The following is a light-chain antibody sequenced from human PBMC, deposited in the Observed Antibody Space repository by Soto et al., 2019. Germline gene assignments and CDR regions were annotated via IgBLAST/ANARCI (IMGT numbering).Light chain of an antibody. CDR2: GAS. V-gene: IGKV3-20*01. J-gene: IGKJ2*01. CDR3: QHYGGSPLYT. CDR1: QSVSSSD. Sequence: EIVLTQSPGTLSLSPGDRATLSCRASQSVSSSDLAWYQQKPGQAPRLLIYGASTRATGIPDRFSVSGSGTDFTLTISRLEPEDFAVYYCQHYGGSPLYTFGQGTKLEIK.